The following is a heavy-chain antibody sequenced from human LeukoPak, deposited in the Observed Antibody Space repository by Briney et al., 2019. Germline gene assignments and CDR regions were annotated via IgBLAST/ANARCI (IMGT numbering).Heavy chain of an antibody. Sequence: ASVKVSCKASGYTFTSYDINWVRQATGQGLEWMGWMNPNSGNTGYAQKFQGRVTMTRNTSISTAYMELSSLRSEDTAVYYCARDLGILEWSTAPYNWFDPWGQGTLVTVSS. CDR2: MNPNSGNT. D-gene: IGHD3-3*01. V-gene: IGHV1-8*01. CDR3: ARDLGILEWSTAPYNWFDP. CDR1: GYTFTSYD. J-gene: IGHJ5*02.